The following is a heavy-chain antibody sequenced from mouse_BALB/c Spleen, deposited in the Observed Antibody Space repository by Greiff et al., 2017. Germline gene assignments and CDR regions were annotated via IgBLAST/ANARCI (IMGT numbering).Heavy chain of an antibody. V-gene: IGHV7-3*02. Sequence: EVHLVESGGGLVQPGGSLRLSCATSGFTFTDYYMSWVRQPPGKALEWLGFIRNKANGYTTEYSASVKGRFTISRDNSQSILYLQMNTLRAEDSATYYCARDGGPYAMDYWGQGTSVTVSS. CDR2: IRNKANGYTT. J-gene: IGHJ4*01. CDR3: ARDGGPYAMDY. CDR1: GFTFTDYY.